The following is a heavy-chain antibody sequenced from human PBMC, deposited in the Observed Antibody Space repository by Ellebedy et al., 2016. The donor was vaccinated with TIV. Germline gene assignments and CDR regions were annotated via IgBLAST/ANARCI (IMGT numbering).Heavy chain of an antibody. CDR2: ISSSGSTI. CDR3: AKGIVGAIDDAFDI. Sequence: GESLKISXAASGFTFSDYYMSWIRQAPGKGLEWVSYISSSGSTIYYADSVKGRFTISRDNAKNSLYLQMNSLRAEDTALYYCAKGIVGAIDDAFDIWGQGTMVTVSS. J-gene: IGHJ3*02. D-gene: IGHD1-26*01. V-gene: IGHV3-11*01. CDR1: GFTFSDYY.